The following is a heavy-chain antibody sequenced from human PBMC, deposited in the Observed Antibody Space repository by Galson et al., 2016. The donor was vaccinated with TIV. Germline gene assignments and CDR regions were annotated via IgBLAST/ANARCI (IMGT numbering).Heavy chain of an antibody. V-gene: IGHV3-23*01. Sequence: SLRLSCAASGFTFSNHAMSWVRQAPGKGLEWVSAINSGGDKAYYADSVKGRFTISRDNSKNTVYLQMNSLRADDTAVYYCAKVPSSGFRYYYGMDVWGQGTLVTVSS. CDR3: AKVPSSGFRYYYGMDV. J-gene: IGHJ6*02. CDR1: GFTFSNHA. CDR2: INSGGDKA. D-gene: IGHD3-22*01.